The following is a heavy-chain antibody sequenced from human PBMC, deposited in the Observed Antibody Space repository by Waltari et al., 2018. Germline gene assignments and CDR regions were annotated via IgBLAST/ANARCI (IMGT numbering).Heavy chain of an antibody. J-gene: IGHJ5*02. Sequence: EVRLAESGGGLVKPGGSLRLSCIASGSEFRDRDMKWVRQTPGTGLEWVSSIGGTHSNIFYAESVKGRFIVSRDNAKSSLYLQMDNLRAEDSGLYYCTRDLYGSGGDWFDPWGQGTLVTVSS. CDR3: TRDLYGSGGDWFDP. CDR1: GSEFRDRD. CDR2: IGGTHSNI. D-gene: IGHD3-10*01. V-gene: IGHV3-21*01.